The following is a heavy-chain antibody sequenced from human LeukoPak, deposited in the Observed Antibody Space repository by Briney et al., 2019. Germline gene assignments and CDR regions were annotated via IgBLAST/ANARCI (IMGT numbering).Heavy chain of an antibody. J-gene: IGHJ4*02. CDR2: ISAYNGNT. CDR1: GYTFTNYG. Sequence: ASVKVSCKASGYTFTNYGISWVRRAPGQGLEYMGWISAYNGNTNYAQNPQGRVTMTTETSTSTAYMELRSLRSDDTAVYYCARHYYDSSAYPFDYWGQGTLVTVSS. CDR3: ARHYYDSSAYPFDY. V-gene: IGHV1-18*01. D-gene: IGHD3-22*01.